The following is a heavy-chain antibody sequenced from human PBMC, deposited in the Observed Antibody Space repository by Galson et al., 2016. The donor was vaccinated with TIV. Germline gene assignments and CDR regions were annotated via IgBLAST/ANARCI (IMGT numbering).Heavy chain of an antibody. V-gene: IGHV2-5*02. Sequence: PALVKPTQTHTLTCSFSGFSLTTTGVGVGWIRQPPGKALEWLAIIYWDDSKRYSPSLRSRLTIIKDTSKNQVLLTMTNMDPMDRGTYFCARERAAGRPDAFDFWGQGTVVSVSS. J-gene: IGHJ3*01. CDR1: GFSLTTTGVG. D-gene: IGHD6-6*01. CDR2: IYWDDSK. CDR3: ARERAAGRPDAFDF.